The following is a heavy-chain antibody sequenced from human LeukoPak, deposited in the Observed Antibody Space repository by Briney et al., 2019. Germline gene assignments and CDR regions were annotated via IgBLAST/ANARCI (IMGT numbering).Heavy chain of an antibody. J-gene: IGHJ4*02. CDR1: GFTFDDYA. V-gene: IGHV3-9*01. CDR3: AKDRVGSGWYLGMDY. CDR2: ISWNSGSI. D-gene: IGHD6-19*01. Sequence: PGGSLRLSCAASGFTFDDYAMHWVRQAPGKGLEWVSGISWNSGSIGYADSVKGRFTISRDNAKNSLYLQMNSLRAEDTALYYCAKDRVGSGWYLGMDYWGQGTLVTVSS.